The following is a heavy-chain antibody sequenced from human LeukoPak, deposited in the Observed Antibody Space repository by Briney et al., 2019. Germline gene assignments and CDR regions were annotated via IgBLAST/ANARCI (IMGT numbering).Heavy chain of an antibody. CDR1: GGTFSSYA. J-gene: IGHJ5*02. CDR2: IIPILGIA. D-gene: IGHD3-10*01. V-gene: IGHV1-69*04. CDR3: ARVTEARPFGELLPIT. Sequence: SVKVSCKASGGTFSSYAISWVRQAPGQGLEWMGRIIPILGIANYAQKFQGRVTITADKSTSTAYMELSSMRSEDTAVYYCARVTEARPFGELLPITWGQGTLVTVSS.